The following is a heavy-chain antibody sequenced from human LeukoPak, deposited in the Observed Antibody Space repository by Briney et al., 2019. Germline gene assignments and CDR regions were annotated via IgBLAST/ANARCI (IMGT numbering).Heavy chain of an antibody. D-gene: IGHD3-22*01. V-gene: IGHV4-39*07. J-gene: IGHJ5*02. Sequence: MTSETLSLTCTVSGGSISSSYYYWGWIRQPPGKGLEWIGSIYSSGSTYYNPSLKSRVTISVDTSKNQFSLKLSSVTAADTAVYYCARVALGTRGLKYYYDSSGYHRGYNWFDPWGQGTLVTVSS. CDR2: IYSSGST. CDR3: ARVALGTRGLKYYYDSSGYHRGYNWFDP. CDR1: GGSISSSYYY.